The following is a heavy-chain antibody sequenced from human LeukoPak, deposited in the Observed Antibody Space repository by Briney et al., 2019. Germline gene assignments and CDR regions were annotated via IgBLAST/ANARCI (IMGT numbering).Heavy chain of an antibody. Sequence: GGSLRLSCVASGFTVSSNFMNWVRQAPGKGLEWVSLIYSGDNTYYADSVKGRFTISRDNSKNTLYLQMNSLGAEDTAVYYCAIRDGYSYNYFDYWGQGALVSVSS. D-gene: IGHD5-24*01. V-gene: IGHV3-53*01. CDR1: GFTVSSNF. J-gene: IGHJ4*02. CDR2: IYSGDNT. CDR3: AIRDGYSYNYFDY.